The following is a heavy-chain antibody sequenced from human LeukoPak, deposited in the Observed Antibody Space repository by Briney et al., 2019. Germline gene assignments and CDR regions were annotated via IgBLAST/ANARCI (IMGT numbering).Heavy chain of an antibody. Sequence: GGSLRLSCAASGFTFDGYGMSWVRQAPGKGLEWVSGINWNGGSTGYADSVKGRFTISRDNAKNSLYLQMNSLRAEDTALYYCARALTSYSSSWGKAVAGLDYWGQGTLVTVSS. V-gene: IGHV3-20*04. CDR3: ARALTSYSSSWGKAVAGLDY. D-gene: IGHD6-13*01. J-gene: IGHJ4*02. CDR2: INWNGGST. CDR1: GFTFDGYG.